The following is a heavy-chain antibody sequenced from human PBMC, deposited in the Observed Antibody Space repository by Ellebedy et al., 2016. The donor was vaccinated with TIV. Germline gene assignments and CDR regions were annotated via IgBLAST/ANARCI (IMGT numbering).Heavy chain of an antibody. Sequence: GGSLRLSXAASGFTFSTYGMTWVRQAPGKGLQWVSYISSSGTPIYYADSVKGRFTIPRDNAKNSLYLQLNSLRDEDTAVYYCTRASDFDYWGQGTLVTVSS. CDR2: ISSSGTPI. CDR1: GFTFSTYG. V-gene: IGHV3-48*02. D-gene: IGHD1-26*01. CDR3: TRASDFDY. J-gene: IGHJ4*02.